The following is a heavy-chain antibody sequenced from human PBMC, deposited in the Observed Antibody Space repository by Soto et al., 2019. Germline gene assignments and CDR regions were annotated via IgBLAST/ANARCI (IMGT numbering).Heavy chain of an antibody. Sequence: QVQLVQSGAEVKKPGASVKVSCKASGYTFTSYGVSWVRQAPGQGLEWMGWISGYNGNTNYAQKLQGRVTMTTDTSTSTADMELRSLISDDTAVYYCARAGKYYYGSGSPYYYGMDVWGQGITVTVSS. J-gene: IGHJ6*02. V-gene: IGHV1-18*04. CDR1: GYTFTSYG. CDR2: ISGYNGNT. CDR3: ARAGKYYYGSGSPYYYGMDV. D-gene: IGHD3-10*01.